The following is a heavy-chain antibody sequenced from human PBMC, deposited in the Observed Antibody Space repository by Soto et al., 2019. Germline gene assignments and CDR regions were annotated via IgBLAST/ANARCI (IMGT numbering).Heavy chain of an antibody. CDR2: ISAYNGNT. V-gene: IGHV1-18*01. CDR1: GYTFTSYG. J-gene: IGHJ6*02. CDR3: ARECSGGSCYSGYYYYYGMDV. Sequence: QVQLVQSGAEVKKPGASVKVSCKASGYTFTSYGISWVRQAPGQGLEWMGWISAYNGNTNYAQKLQGRVTMTPDTATSTAYMELRSLRSDDTAVYYCARECSGGSCYSGYYYYYGMDVWGQGTTVTVSS. D-gene: IGHD2-15*01.